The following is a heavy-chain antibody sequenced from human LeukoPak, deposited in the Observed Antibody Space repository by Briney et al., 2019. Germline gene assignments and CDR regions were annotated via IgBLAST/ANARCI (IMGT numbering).Heavy chain of an antibody. CDR1: GFTFSSYS. J-gene: IGHJ3*02. D-gene: IGHD3-3*01. CDR3: ARARYQLLGTYYDFWSGPQDAFDI. CDR2: ISSSSSYI. V-gene: IGHV3-21*01. Sequence: GGSLRLSCAASGFTFSSYSMNWVRQAPGKGLEWVSSISSSSSYIYYADSVKGRFTISRDNAKNTLYLQMNSLRAEDTAVYYCARARYQLLGTYYDFWSGPQDAFDIWGQGTMVTVSS.